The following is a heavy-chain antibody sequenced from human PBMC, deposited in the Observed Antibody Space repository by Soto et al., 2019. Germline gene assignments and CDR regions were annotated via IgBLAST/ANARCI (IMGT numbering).Heavy chain of an antibody. V-gene: IGHV4-31*03. CDR1: GGSISSGGYY. CDR2: IYYSGST. CDR3: ARDMVAAAGDRWADYYGMDV. J-gene: IGHJ6*02. D-gene: IGHD6-13*01. Sequence: SETLSLTCTVSGGSISSGGYYWSWIRQHPGKGLEWIGYIYYSGSTYYNPSLKSRVTISVDTSKNQFSLKLSSGTAADTAVYYCARDMVAAAGDRWADYYGMDVWGQGTTVTVSS.